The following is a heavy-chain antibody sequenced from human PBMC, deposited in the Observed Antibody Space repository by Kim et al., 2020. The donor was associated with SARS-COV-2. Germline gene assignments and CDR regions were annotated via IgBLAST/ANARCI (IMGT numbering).Heavy chain of an antibody. CDR3: ARGFRTYSHGMDV. Sequence: SETLSLTCAVYGGSFSGYYWSWIRQPPGKGLEWIGEINHSEGTNYNSWWIGQTNHVGNTNYNPSLQSRVTISVDTSKNQFSLKLSSGTAADTAVYYCARGFRTYSHGMDVWGLGTRVTVSS. J-gene: IGHJ6*02. D-gene: IGHD2-15*01. CDR2: INHSEGTNYNSWWIGQTNHVGNT. V-gene: IGHV4-34*01. CDR1: GGSFSGYY.